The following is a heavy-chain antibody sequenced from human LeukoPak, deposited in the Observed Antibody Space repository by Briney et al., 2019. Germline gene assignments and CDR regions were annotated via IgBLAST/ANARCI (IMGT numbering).Heavy chain of an antibody. CDR3: VKPDRLNYYDSGSHYYYYYMDV. Sequence: GRSLRLSCAASGFTFSNFGMHWVRQAPGKGLEWVAVISNDGSSKFYTDSVKGRFTLSRDNSRNTLNLQMNSLRVEDTAAYYCVKPDRLNYYDSGSHYYYYYMDVWGKGTTVAVSS. J-gene: IGHJ6*03. V-gene: IGHV3-30*18. D-gene: IGHD3-10*01. CDR2: ISNDGSSK. CDR1: GFTFSNFG.